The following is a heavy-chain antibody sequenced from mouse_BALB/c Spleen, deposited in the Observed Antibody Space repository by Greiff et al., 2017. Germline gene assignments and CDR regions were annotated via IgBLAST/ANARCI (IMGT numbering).Heavy chain of an antibody. CDR1: GYTFTSYY. J-gene: IGHJ2*01. D-gene: IGHD1-1*01. CDR2: INPSNGGT. CDR3: TRPIYYYGSSFDY. Sequence: QVQLQQPGAELVKPGASVKLSCKASGYTFTSYYMYWVKQRPGQGLEWIGGINPSNGGTNFNEKFKSKATLTVDKSSSTAYMQLSSLTSEDSAVYYCTRPIYYYGSSFDYWGQGTTLTVSS. V-gene: IGHV1S81*02.